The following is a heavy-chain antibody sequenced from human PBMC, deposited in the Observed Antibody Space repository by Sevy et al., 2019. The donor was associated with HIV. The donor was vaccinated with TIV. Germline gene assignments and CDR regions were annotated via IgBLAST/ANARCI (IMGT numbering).Heavy chain of an antibody. V-gene: IGHV1-69*13. CDR1: GGTFSSYA. CDR3: AREVAVAGEGYFDY. D-gene: IGHD6-19*01. CDR2: IIPIFGTA. Sequence: ASVKVYCKASGGTFSSYAISWARQAPGQGLEWMGGIIPIFGTANYAQKFQGRVTITADESTSTAYMELSSLRSEDTAVYYCAREVAVAGEGYFDYWGQGTLVTVSS. J-gene: IGHJ4*02.